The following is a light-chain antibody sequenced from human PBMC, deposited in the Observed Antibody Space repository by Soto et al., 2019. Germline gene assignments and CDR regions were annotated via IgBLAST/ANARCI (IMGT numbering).Light chain of an antibody. V-gene: IGKV3-20*01. CDR2: GAS. CDR1: QSVNSRY. Sequence: EIVLTQCPGTLSLCPGERASLSCRASQSVNSRYLAWYQQKAGQAPRLLIYGASSRATGIPDRFSGSGSGTDFTLTISRLEPEDFAVYYCQQYGSTPRTFGQGTKVDIK. J-gene: IGKJ1*01. CDR3: QQYGSTPRT.